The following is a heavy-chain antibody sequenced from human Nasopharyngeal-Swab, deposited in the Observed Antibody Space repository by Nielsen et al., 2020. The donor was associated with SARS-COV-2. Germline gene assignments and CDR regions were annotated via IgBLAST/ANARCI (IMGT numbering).Heavy chain of an antibody. CDR2: IHNSVST. CDR3: ARGRGYCSGANCFSPFCYYGLDV. V-gene: IGHV4-59*01. D-gene: IGHD2-15*01. J-gene: IGHJ6*02. Sequence: WIRQPPGKGLEWIGYIHNSVSTKYNPSVKSRVSISVETSKNQFSLTLSSVTAADTAMYYCARGRGYCSGANCFSPFCYYGLDVWGQGTTVTVSS.